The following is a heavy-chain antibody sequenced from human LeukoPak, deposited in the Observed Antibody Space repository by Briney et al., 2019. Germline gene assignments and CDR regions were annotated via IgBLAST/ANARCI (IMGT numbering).Heavy chain of an antibody. CDR1: GGSISSHY. CDR2: IYYSGST. V-gene: IGHV4-59*11. Sequence: PSETLSLTCTVSGGSISSHYWSWIRQPPGKGLEWIGYIYYSGSTNYNPSLKSRVTISVDTSKNQFSLKLSSVTAADTAVYYCARTYYDFWSGYSSYYYYYMDVWGKGTTVTVSS. CDR3: ARTYYDFWSGYSSYYYYYMDV. J-gene: IGHJ6*03. D-gene: IGHD3-3*01.